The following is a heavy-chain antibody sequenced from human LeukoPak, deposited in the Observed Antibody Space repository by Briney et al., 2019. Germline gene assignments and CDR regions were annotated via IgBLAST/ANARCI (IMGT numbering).Heavy chain of an antibody. Sequence: GRSLRPPCAASGFTFSSYGMHWVRQAPGKGLEWVAVISYDGSNKYYADSVKGRFTISRDNSKNTLYLQMNSLRAEDTAVYYCASGYSLDYWGQGTLVTVSS. J-gene: IGHJ4*02. CDR3: ASGYSLDY. V-gene: IGHV3-30*03. CDR1: GFTFSSYG. CDR2: ISYDGSNK. D-gene: IGHD3-22*01.